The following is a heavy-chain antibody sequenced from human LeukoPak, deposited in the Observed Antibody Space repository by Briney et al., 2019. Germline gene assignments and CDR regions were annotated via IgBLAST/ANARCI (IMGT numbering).Heavy chain of an antibody. CDR1: GFTFSSYA. Sequence: PGRSLRLSCAASGFTFSSYAMHWVRQAPGKGLEWVAVISYDGSNKYYADSVKGRFTISRDNSKNTLYLQMNSLRAEDTAVYYCAKDHRWLVPLDWGQGTLVTVSS. V-gene: IGHV3-30*04. CDR2: ISYDGSNK. CDR3: AKDHRWLVPLD. D-gene: IGHD6-19*01. J-gene: IGHJ4*02.